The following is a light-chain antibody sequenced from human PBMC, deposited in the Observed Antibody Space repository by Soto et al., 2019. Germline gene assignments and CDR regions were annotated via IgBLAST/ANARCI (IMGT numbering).Light chain of an antibody. CDR2: AAS. Sequence: DIHMTQSPSSVSASVGNRFTITCRASQGISSWLAWYQQKSGKAPKLLIYAASSLQSGVPSRFRGSGSGTDFTLTISSLQPDDFETYYCQHFNSYPWTFGQGTKVDIK. V-gene: IGKV1D-16*01. CDR1: QGISSW. CDR3: QHFNSYPWT. J-gene: IGKJ1*01.